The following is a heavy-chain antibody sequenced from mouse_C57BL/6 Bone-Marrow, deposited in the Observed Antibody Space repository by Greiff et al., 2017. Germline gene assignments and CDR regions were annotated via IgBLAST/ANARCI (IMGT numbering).Heavy chain of an antibody. CDR1: GYTFTSYW. CDR3: ARRAFITTVVAPFYAMDD. V-gene: IGHV1-64*01. D-gene: IGHD1-1*01. CDR2: IHPNSGST. J-gene: IGHJ4*01. Sequence: QVQLQQPGAELVKPGASVKLSCKASGYTFTSYWMHWVKQRPGQGLAWIGMIHPNSGSTNYNEKFKGKATLTADKSSSTAYMELRSLTSEDSAVDFCARRAFITTVVAPFYAMDDWGQGTSVTVSS.